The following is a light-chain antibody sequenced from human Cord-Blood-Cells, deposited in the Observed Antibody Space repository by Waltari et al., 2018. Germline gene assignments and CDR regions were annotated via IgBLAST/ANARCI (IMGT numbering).Light chain of an antibody. CDR3: QQSYSTLLFT. Sequence: DLQMTQCPSSLSASVGDRVTITCRASQSISSYLNWYQQKPGKAPKLLIYAAASLQSGVPSRFSGSGSATDFTLTISSLQPEDFATYYCQQSYSTLLFTFGPGTKVDIK. V-gene: IGKV1-39*01. CDR2: AAA. J-gene: IGKJ3*01. CDR1: QSISSY.